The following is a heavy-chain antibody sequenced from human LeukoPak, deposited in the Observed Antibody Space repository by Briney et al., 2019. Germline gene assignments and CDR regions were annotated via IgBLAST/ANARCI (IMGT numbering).Heavy chain of an antibody. D-gene: IGHD3-3*01. V-gene: IGHV4-39*01. J-gene: IGHJ4*02. CDR3: ARGRVEDDFWSGYSLYFDY. Sequence: SETLSLTCTVSGGSISSSSYYWGWIRQPPGKGLEWIGSIYYSGSTYYNPSLKSRVTISVDTSKNQFSLKLSSVTAADTAVYYCARGRVEDDFWSGYSLYFDYWGQGTLVTVSS. CDR1: GGSISSSSYY. CDR2: IYYSGST.